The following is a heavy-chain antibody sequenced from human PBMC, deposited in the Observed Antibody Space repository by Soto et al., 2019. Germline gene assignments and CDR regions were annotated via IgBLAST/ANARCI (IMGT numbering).Heavy chain of an antibody. J-gene: IGHJ6*02. D-gene: IGHD6-6*01. CDR1: GFTFSSYS. V-gene: IGHV3-21*01. CDR3: ARNESSNIYGMDV. CDR2: INSGGFSI. Sequence: PGGSLRLSCAASGFTFSSYSMNWVRQAPGKGLEWVSSINSGGFSINYADSVKGRFSISRDNAQNSLHLQMNNLRAEDTAVYYCARNESSNIYGMDVWGQGTTVTVSS.